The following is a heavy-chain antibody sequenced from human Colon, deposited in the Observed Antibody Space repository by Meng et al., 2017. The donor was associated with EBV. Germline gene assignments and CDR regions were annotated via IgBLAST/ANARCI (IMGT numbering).Heavy chain of an antibody. CDR2: IFHSGST. CDR1: GGSISSNNW. CDR3: ASSDYYGSGSYYP. D-gene: IGHD3-10*01. V-gene: IGHV4-4*02. Sequence: VKLQESGPGMVKPSGTRSLACAVSGGSISSNNWWSWVRQPPGKGLEWIGEIFHSGSTKHNPSLKSRVTMSMDKSKNQFSLRLSSVTAADMAVYYCASSDYYGSGSYYPWGQGTLVTVSS. J-gene: IGHJ5*02.